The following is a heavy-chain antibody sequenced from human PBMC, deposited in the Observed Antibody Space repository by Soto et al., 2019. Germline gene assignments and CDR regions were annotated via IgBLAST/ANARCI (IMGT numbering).Heavy chain of an antibody. J-gene: IGHJ4*02. Sequence: GGSLRLSCAASGFTFSSYAMSWVRQAPGKGLEWVSAISGSGGSTYYADSVKGRFTISRDNSKNTLYLQMNSLRAEDTAVYFCARGSSGYISSWYYFDYWGRGTLVTVS. D-gene: IGHD6-13*01. CDR3: ARGSSGYISSWYYFDY. CDR1: GFTFSSYA. V-gene: IGHV3-23*01. CDR2: ISGSGGST.